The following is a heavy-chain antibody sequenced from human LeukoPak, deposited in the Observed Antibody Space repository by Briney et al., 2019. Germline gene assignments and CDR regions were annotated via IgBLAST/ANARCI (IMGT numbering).Heavy chain of an antibody. J-gene: IGHJ3*02. D-gene: IGHD6-13*01. Sequence: GGSLRLSCAASGFTFDDYGMSWVRQAPGRGLEWVSGINWNGGSTGYADSVKGRFTISRDNAKNSLYLQVNSLRAEDTALYYCARLYSSSFYDAFDIWGQGTMVTVSS. CDR3: ARLYSSSFYDAFDI. V-gene: IGHV3-20*04. CDR1: GFTFDDYG. CDR2: INWNGGST.